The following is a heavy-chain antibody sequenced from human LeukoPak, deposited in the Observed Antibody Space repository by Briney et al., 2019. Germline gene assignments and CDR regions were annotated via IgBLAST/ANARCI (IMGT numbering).Heavy chain of an antibody. Sequence: ASVKVSCKASGYTFTGYYMHWVRQAPGQGLEWMGWINPNSGGTNYAQKFQGRVTMTRDTSTSTIYMELSSLRSEDTAVYYCASGSYDTSAYYYWGQGTLVTVSS. CDR1: GYTFTGYY. CDR2: INPNSGGT. D-gene: IGHD3-22*01. V-gene: IGHV1-2*02. J-gene: IGHJ4*02. CDR3: ASGSYDTSAYYY.